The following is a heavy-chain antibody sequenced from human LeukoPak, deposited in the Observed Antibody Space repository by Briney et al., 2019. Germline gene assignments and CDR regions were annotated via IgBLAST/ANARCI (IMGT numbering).Heavy chain of an antibody. CDR3: AKDIRFLGQYYFDY. D-gene: IGHD2-21*01. V-gene: IGHV3-74*01. CDR2: INSDGSIT. J-gene: IGHJ4*02. Sequence: GGSLRLSCAASGFTFSNYWMHWVRQAPGKGLVWVSRINSDGSITSYADSVKGRFTISRDNAKNTLYLQMNSLRAEDTAVYYCAKDIRFLGQYYFDYWGQGTLVTVSS. CDR1: GFTFSNYW.